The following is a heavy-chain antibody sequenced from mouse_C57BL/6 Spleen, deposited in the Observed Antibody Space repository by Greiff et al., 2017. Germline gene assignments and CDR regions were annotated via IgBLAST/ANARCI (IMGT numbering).Heavy chain of an antibody. J-gene: IGHJ2*01. Sequence: EVHLQQPGPELVKPGASVKLSCKASGYSFTDYNMNWVKQSNGKSLEWIGVINPNNGTTSYNQKFKGKATLTLAQSSSTAYMQLNSLTSEDSAIYYCASKRGYYLDYWGKGTTLTVAS. V-gene: IGHV1-39*01. CDR3: ASKRGYYLDY. CDR2: INPNNGTT. CDR1: GYSFTDYN.